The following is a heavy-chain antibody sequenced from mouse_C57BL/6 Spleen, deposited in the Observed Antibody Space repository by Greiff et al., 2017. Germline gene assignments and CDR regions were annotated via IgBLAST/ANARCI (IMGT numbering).Heavy chain of an antibody. CDR2: FRSGGSYT. D-gene: IGHD4-1*01. CDR3: ARQGTGTIDY. V-gene: IGHV5-6*01. J-gene: IGHJ2*01. Sequence: EVKVVESGGDLVKPGGSLSLTCAVSGFSFSSYGFSWVRQTPDKRQVWVATFRSGGSYTYYPASVKGRFTISRDNAKNTLYLQMSSLKSEDTAMYYCARQGTGTIDYWGQGTTLTVSS. CDR1: GFSFSSYG.